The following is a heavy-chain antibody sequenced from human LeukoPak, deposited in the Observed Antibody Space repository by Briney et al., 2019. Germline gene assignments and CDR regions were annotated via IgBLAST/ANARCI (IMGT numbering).Heavy chain of an antibody. Sequence: GGSLRLSCAASGFTFSSYNMNWVRQAPGKGLEWVSSISSTSRSYIYYADSVKGRFTISRDNAKNSLYLQMNSLRAEDTAVYYCAREVYSSSWPDPGLRLHADYWGQGTLVTVSS. V-gene: IGHV3-21*01. D-gene: IGHD6-13*01. CDR3: AREVYSSSWPDPGLRLHADY. J-gene: IGHJ4*02. CDR1: GFTFSSYN. CDR2: ISSTSRSYI.